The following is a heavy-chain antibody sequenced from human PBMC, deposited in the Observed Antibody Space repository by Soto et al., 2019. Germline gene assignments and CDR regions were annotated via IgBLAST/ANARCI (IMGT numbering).Heavy chain of an antibody. CDR1: GGSISSGGYS. Sequence: SETLSLTCAVSGGSISSGGYSWSWIRQPPGRGLEWIGYIYHSGSAYYNPSLKSRVTISVDRSKNQFSLKLSSVTAADTAVYYCARGSKTLDYWGQGTLVTVSS. CDR3: ARGSKTLDY. V-gene: IGHV4-30-2*01. CDR2: IYHSGSA. D-gene: IGHD4-4*01. J-gene: IGHJ4*02.